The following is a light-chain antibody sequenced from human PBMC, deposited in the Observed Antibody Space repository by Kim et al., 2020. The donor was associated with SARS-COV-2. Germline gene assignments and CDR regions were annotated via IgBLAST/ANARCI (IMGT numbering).Light chain of an antibody. CDR1: SSNIESNT. V-gene: IGLV1-44*01. J-gene: IGLJ3*02. CDR2: ANK. CDR3: AVWDDSLNGWV. Sequence: GQRVPISCSGSSSNIESNTVNWYRQLPGTAPKLLIYANKQRPSGVPDRFSASKSGTSASLAISGLQSDDEADYYCAVWDDSLNGWVFGGGTQLTVL.